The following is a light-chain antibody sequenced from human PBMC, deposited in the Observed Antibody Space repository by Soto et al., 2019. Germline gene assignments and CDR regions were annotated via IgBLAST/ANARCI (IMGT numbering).Light chain of an antibody. CDR3: HQYNNWPPWT. Sequence: EVVMTQSPATLSVSPGERATLSCRASQSVSINLAWYQQKPGQAPRLLIFGASTRAPGIPARFSGSGSGTEFTLTISSLQSEDFAVYYCHQYNNWPPWTFGQGTKVEIK. V-gene: IGKV3-15*01. CDR1: QSVSIN. J-gene: IGKJ1*01. CDR2: GAS.